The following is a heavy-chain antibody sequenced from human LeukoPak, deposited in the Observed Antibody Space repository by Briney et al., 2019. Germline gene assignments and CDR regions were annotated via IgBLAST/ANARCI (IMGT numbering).Heavy chain of an antibody. Sequence: GGSLRLSCAASGFTFDDYAMHWVRQAPGKGLEWVSGISWNSGSIGYADSVKGRLTISRDNAKNSLYMQMNSLRAEDTALYYCAKAAQSVVVVAATPAFDIWGQGTMVTVSS. CDR3: AKAAQSVVVVAATPAFDI. CDR2: ISWNSGSI. J-gene: IGHJ3*02. D-gene: IGHD2-15*01. V-gene: IGHV3-9*01. CDR1: GFTFDDYA.